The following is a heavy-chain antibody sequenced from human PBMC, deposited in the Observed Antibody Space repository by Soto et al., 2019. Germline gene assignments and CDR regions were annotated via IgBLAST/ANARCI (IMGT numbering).Heavy chain of an antibody. D-gene: IGHD4-17*01. Sequence: LSLTCDVSVGSITSSNWWSWVRQPPGKGLEWIGEVHHSGSTSNNPSLKSRVTISVDNSKNHLSLNLNSVTAADTAVYYCAGRSVTVTTPAFDYWGQGTQVTVSS. J-gene: IGHJ4*02. CDR1: VGSITSSNW. V-gene: IGHV4-4*02. CDR2: VHHSGST. CDR3: AGRSVTVTTPAFDY.